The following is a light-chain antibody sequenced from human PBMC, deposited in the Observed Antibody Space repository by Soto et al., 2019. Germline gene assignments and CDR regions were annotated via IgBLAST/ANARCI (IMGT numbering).Light chain of an antibody. Sequence: DIPMTQSPSALSESIGDRVTITCRASQSISTYLAWFQQKPGKAPKLLIYKASSLQSGVPSRFSGSGSGTEVTLTISSLQPDDSATYYCQQYDSYSPTFGQGTKVEIK. CDR3: QQYDSYSPT. CDR2: KAS. V-gene: IGKV1-5*03. CDR1: QSISTY. J-gene: IGKJ1*01.